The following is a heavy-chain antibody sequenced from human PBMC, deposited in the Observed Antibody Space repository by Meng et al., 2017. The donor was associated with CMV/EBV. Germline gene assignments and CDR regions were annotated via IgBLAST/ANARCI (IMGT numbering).Heavy chain of an antibody. V-gene: IGHV3-66*01. CDR3: AREIPQAWAS. CDR2: IYGSGNT. CDR1: GFSVSSNY. Sequence: QLVESGGGLVKPGGSLKRSWTGSGFSVSSNYMSLVRQAPGKGLEWISMIYGSGNTYYGDSVKGRFTISRDNFRNTLYLQMNSLRAEDTAVYYCAREIPQAWASWGQGTLVTVSS. D-gene: IGHD2-21*01. J-gene: IGHJ5*02.